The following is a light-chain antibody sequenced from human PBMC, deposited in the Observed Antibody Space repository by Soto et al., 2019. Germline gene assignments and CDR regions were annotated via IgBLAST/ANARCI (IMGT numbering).Light chain of an antibody. CDR3: QQYNSHSPLT. J-gene: IGKJ4*01. CDR1: QSISSW. V-gene: IGKV1-5*03. Sequence: DIQMTQSPSTLSGSVGDRVIITCRASQSISSWLAWYQQKPGKAPKLLIYKASSLESGVPSRFSGSGSGTEFTLTISSLQPDDFATYYCQQYNSHSPLTFGGGTKVDIK. CDR2: KAS.